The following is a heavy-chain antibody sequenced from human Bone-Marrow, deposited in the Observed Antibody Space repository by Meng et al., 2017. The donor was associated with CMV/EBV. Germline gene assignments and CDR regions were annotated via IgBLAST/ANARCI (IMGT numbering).Heavy chain of an antibody. CDR2: INHSGST. J-gene: IGHJ4*02. V-gene: IGHV4-34*01. CDR1: GGSFSGYY. D-gene: IGHD3-3*01. Sequence: YGGSFSGYYCSWIRQPPGKGLEWIGEINHSGSTNYNPSLKSRVTISVDTSKNQFSLKLSSVTAADTAVYYCARVTYDFWSGYRPYDYWGQGTLVTVSS. CDR3: ARVTYDFWSGYRPYDY.